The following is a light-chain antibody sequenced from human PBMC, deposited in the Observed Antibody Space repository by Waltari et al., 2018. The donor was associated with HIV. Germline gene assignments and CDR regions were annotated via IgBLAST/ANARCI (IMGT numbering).Light chain of an antibody. Sequence: QSALTQPASVSGSLGQSITISCIGTSSDIGSYPYVSWYQHHPDKGPTLVIYDANARPSGVPFRFSGSKSGNTASLTISGLQAEDEADYYCSSYTSTSTLLFGGGTKVTVL. CDR1: SSDIGSYPY. CDR3: SSYTSTSTLL. J-gene: IGLJ3*02. CDR2: DAN. V-gene: IGLV2-14*01.